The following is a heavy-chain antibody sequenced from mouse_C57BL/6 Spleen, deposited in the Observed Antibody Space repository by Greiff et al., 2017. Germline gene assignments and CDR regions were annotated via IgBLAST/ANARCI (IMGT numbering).Heavy chain of an antibody. D-gene: IGHD2-2*01. J-gene: IGHJ1*03. V-gene: IGHV3-6*01. CDR1: GYSITSGYY. CDR3: ALYGYDWYFDV. Sequence: DVKLQESGPGLVKPSQSLSLTCSVTGYSITSGYYWNWIRQFPGNKLEWMGYISYDGSNNYNPSLKNRISITRDTSKNQFFLKLNSVTTEDTATYYCALYGYDWYFDVWGTGTTVTVSS. CDR2: ISYDGSN.